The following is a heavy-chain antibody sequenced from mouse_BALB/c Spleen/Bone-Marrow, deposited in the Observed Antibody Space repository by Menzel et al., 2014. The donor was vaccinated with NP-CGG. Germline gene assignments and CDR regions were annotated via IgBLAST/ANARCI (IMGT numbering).Heavy chain of an antibody. CDR3: AILDYYGYLND. D-gene: IGHD1-1*01. CDR2: INPESRTI. J-gene: IGHJ2*01. Sequence: EVQRVESGGGLVQPGGSLKLSCAASGFDFSRYWMSWVRQAPGKGLEWIGEINPESRTINYSPSLKDKFIISRDNAKNTLYLRLNRVRSEDTALYYCAILDYYGYLNDWGQGTTLTVSS. V-gene: IGHV4-1*02. CDR1: GFDFSRYW.